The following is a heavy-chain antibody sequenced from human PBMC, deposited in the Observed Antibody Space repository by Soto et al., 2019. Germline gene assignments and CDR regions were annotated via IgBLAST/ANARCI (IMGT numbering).Heavy chain of an antibody. CDR1: GYSFPSYG. CDR3: AREPRYREMDV. D-gene: IGHD1-20*01. V-gene: IGHV1-18*04. Sequence: ASVKVSCKASGYSFPSYGISWVLQAPGQRLEWMGWISPYNGNTNYAQKFQGRVTMTTDTSTTTAYMEVRSLKSDDTAVYYCAREPRYREMDVWGQGTTVTVSS. J-gene: IGHJ6*02. CDR2: ISPYNGNT.